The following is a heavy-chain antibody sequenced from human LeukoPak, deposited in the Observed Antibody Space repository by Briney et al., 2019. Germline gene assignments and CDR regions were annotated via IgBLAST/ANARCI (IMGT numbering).Heavy chain of an antibody. V-gene: IGHV4-31*03. Sequence: SETLSLTRTVSGGSISSGGYYWSWIRQHPGKGLEWIGYIYYSGSTYYNPSLKSRVTISVDTSKNQFSLKLSSVTAADTAVYYCASSITTPIYYYYGMDVWGQGTTVTVSS. J-gene: IGHJ6*02. D-gene: IGHD3-3*01. CDR1: GGSISSGGYY. CDR2: IYYSGST. CDR3: ASSITTPIYYYYGMDV.